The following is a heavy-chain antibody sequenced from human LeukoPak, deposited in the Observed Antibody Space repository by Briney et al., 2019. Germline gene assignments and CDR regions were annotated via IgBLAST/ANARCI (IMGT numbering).Heavy chain of an antibody. Sequence: GGSLRLSCAASGFTFSSYGMHWVRQAPGKGLEWVAVIWYDGSNKYYADSVKGRFTISRDNSKNTLYLQINSLRAEDTAVYYCARVHPGWYSDYWGQGTLVTVSS. CDR1: GFTFSSYG. J-gene: IGHJ4*02. D-gene: IGHD6-19*01. CDR2: IWYDGSNK. CDR3: ARVHPGWYSDY. V-gene: IGHV3-33*01.